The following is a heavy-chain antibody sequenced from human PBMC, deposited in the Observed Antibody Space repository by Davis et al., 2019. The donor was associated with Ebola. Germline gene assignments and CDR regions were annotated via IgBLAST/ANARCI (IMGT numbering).Heavy chain of an antibody. CDR3: ARGAMYYDILTGYQGWFDP. V-gene: IGHV1-8*02. J-gene: IGHJ5*02. Sequence: AASVKVSCKASGYTFTSYYMHWVRQATGQGLEWMGWMNPNSGNTGYAQKFQGRVTMTRNTSISTAYMELSSLRSEDTAVYYCARGAMYYDILTGYQGWFDPWGQGTLVTVSS. D-gene: IGHD3-9*01. CDR1: GYTFTSYY. CDR2: MNPNSGNT.